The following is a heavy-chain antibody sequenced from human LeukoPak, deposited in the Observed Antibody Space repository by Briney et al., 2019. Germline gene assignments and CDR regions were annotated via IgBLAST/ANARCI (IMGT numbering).Heavy chain of an antibody. Sequence: GGSLRLSCAASGFTFSSYSMNWVRQAPGKGLEWVSYISSSSSTIYYADSVKGRFTTSRDNAKNSLYLRMNSLRAEDTAVYYCARVILRAYDYWGQGTLVTVSS. CDR3: ARVILRAYDY. CDR2: ISSSSSTI. D-gene: IGHD1-26*01. J-gene: IGHJ4*02. CDR1: GFTFSSYS. V-gene: IGHV3-48*04.